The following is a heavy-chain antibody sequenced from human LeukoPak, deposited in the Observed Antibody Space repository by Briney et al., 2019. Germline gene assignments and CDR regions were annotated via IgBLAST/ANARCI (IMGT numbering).Heavy chain of an antibody. D-gene: IGHD5-18*01. CDR1: RFSFSDYY. V-gene: IGHV3-11*04. J-gene: IGHJ4*02. CDR2: ISGSGSSI. Sequence: GGSLRLSCAAARFSFSDYYMTWIRQAPGKGLEWVSYISGSGSSIYYTDSGKGRFTMSRDNAKNSLYLQRNSLRAEDTAVYYCARAGRGFNYGYSDYWGQGTLVTVSS. CDR3: ARAGRGFNYGYSDY.